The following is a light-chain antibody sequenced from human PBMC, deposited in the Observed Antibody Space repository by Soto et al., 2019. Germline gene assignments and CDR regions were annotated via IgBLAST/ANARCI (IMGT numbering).Light chain of an antibody. CDR3: QQLHGYTIT. Sequence: DLPRPKSPSPPSASAGDSVPITCRASQGVSNFLAWYPTKTGKAPRLMIYAASTLQSGVPSRFSGSKSGTDFTLTISSLQPEDCATYDCQQLHGYTITFGQGTRLEIK. V-gene: IGKV1-9*01. J-gene: IGKJ5*01. CDR1: QGVSNF. CDR2: AAS.